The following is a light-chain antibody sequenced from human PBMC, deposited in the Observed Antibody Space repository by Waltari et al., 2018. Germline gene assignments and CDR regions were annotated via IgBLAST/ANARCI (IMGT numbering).Light chain of an antibody. CDR3: SSYAGSNNLV. CDR2: EVS. Sequence: QSALTQPPSASGSPGTSVPISCPGTSSDVGGYNYVSWYQQHPGKAPKLMIYEVSKRPSGVPDRFSGSKSGNTASLTVSGLQAEDEADYYCSSYAGSNNLVFGGGTKLTVL. CDR1: SSDVGGYNY. J-gene: IGLJ2*01. V-gene: IGLV2-8*01.